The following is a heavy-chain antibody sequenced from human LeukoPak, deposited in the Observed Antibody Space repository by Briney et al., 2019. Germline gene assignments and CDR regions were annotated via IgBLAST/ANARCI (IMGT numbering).Heavy chain of an antibody. CDR1: GFTFSSYA. CDR2: ISYDGSNK. V-gene: IGHV3-30-3*01. D-gene: IGHD6-19*01. CDR3: ARDRGYSSVYFDY. J-gene: IGHJ4*02. Sequence: GRSLRLSCAASGFTFSSYAMHWVRQAPGKGLEWVAVISYDGSNKYYADSVKGRFTVSRDNSKNTLYLQMNSLRAEDTAVYYCARDRGYSSVYFDYWGQGTLVTVSS.